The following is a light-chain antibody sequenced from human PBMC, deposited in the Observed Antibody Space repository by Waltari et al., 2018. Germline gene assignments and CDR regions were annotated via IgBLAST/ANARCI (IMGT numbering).Light chain of an antibody. CDR3: QVWHLAIDPGV. V-gene: IGLV3-21*04. J-gene: IGLJ1*01. CDR1: NIGSYS. Sequence: SYVLTQPPSVSVAPGETARITCGGDNIGSYSVHWYQQKPGQAPVLVIFYDGDRPSGIPERFSGSNSENTATLTITRVEAGDEANYYCQVWHLAIDPGVFGTGTEVTV. CDR2: YDG.